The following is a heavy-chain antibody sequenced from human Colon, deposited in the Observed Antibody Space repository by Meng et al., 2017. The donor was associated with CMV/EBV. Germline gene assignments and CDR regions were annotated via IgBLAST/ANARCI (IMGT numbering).Heavy chain of an antibody. CDR3: ARDYCSSPRCYDYILDV. CDR2: IKEDGSEK. CDR1: FTLSNYW. V-gene: IGHV3-7*01. J-gene: IGHJ6*02. D-gene: IGHD2-2*01. Sequence: FTLSNYWMTWVRQAPGKGLEWLANIKEDGSEKYYADSVKGRFTISRDNAKNSLYLHMNNLRAEDTAVYYCARDYCSSPRCYDYILDVWGQGTTVTVSS.